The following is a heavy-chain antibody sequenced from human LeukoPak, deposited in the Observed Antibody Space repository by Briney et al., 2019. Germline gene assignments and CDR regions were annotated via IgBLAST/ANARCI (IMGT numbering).Heavy chain of an antibody. Sequence: SETLSLTCAVYGGSFSGYYWSWIRQPPGKGLEWIGEINRSGSTNYNPSLKSRVTISVDTSKNQFSLKLSSVTAADTAVYYCARGRARERAMIVVVNRDAFDIWGQGTMVAVSS. CDR1: GGSFSGYY. CDR3: ARGRARERAMIVVVNRDAFDI. D-gene: IGHD3-22*01. CDR2: INRSGST. J-gene: IGHJ3*02. V-gene: IGHV4-34*01.